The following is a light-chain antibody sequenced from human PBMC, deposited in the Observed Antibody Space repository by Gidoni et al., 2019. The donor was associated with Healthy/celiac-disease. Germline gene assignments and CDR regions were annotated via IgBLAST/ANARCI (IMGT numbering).Light chain of an antibody. CDR1: QGISSY. CDR3: QKYCSYLST. J-gene: IGKJ5*01. V-gene: IGKV1-8*01. CDR2: AAS. Sequence: AIRIPHSPSSFSASTDDRVTITCRAIQGISSYLALYQQKPGKAPKHLIYAASTLQSGGPSRWSGSGCGRDVTITISCRQYEDFATDYCQKYCSYLSTFGQGTRLEIK.